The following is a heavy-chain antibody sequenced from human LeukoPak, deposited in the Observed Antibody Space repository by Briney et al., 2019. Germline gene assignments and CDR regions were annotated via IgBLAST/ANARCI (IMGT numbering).Heavy chain of an antibody. V-gene: IGHV4-39*01. CDR2: IHYTGTT. CDR3: GRYTSWTTQYMGDN. CDR1: GGSIRRSPYH. J-gene: IGHJ4*02. D-gene: IGHD3/OR15-3a*01. Sequence: SETLSLTCIVSGGSIRRSPYHWGWIRQPPGKGLEWIGSIHYTGTTYYNPSLKSRRTISVDTSKTQLSVQLNSVTAADTAVYYCGRYTSWTTQYMGDNWGQGTLVTVSS.